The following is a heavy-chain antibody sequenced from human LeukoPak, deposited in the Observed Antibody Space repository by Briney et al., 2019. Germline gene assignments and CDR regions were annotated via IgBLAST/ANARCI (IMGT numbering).Heavy chain of an antibody. V-gene: IGHV4-59*01. D-gene: IGHD4-23*01. Sequence: SETLSLTCTVAGGSISSYYWSWIRQPPGKGLEWIGYIYYSGSTNYNPSLKSRVTISVDTSKNQFSLKLSSVTAADTAVYYCARVYGGNSVAFDIWGQGTMVTVSS. J-gene: IGHJ3*02. CDR2: IYYSGST. CDR1: GGSISSYY. CDR3: ARVYGGNSVAFDI.